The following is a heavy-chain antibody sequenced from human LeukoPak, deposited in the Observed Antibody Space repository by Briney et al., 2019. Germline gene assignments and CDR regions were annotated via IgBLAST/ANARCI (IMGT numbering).Heavy chain of an antibody. J-gene: IGHJ3*02. Sequence: GETLKISCKGSGYSFTSYWIGWVRQMPGKGLEWMEIIYPGDSDTRYSPSFQGQVTISADKSISTAYLQRSSLKASDTAMYYCARAPTGTLEDAFDIWGQGTMVTVSS. CDR2: IYPGDSDT. D-gene: IGHD1-1*01. CDR3: ARAPTGTLEDAFDI. CDR1: GYSFTSYW. V-gene: IGHV5-51*01.